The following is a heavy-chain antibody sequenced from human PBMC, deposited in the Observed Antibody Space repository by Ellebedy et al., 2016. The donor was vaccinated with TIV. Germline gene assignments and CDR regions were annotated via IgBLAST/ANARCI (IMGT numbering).Heavy chain of an antibody. CDR1: GYSFTSYW. Sequence: GESLKISCKGSGYSFTSYWIGWVRQVPGKGLEWMAIIYPGDSETRYSPSFQGQVTISADKSISTAYLQWSSLKASDTAIYYCARGEWQLSGYDSSAHACFGYWGQGTLVTVSS. J-gene: IGHJ4*02. V-gene: IGHV5-51*01. D-gene: IGHD3-22*01. CDR2: IYPGDSET. CDR3: ARGEWQLSGYDSSAHACFGY.